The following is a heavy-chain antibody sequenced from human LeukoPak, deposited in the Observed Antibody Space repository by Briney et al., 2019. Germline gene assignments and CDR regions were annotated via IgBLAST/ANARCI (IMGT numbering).Heavy chain of an antibody. CDR3: ARLSSSWTKGYFQH. D-gene: IGHD6-13*01. J-gene: IGHJ1*01. CDR2: IYYTGST. CDR1: GGSISSYY. Sequence: SETLSLTCTVSGGSISSYYWSWIRQPPGKGLEWIGYIYYTGSTYYNPSLKSRVTMSVDTSKNQFSLKLSSVTAADTAVYYCARLSSSWTKGYFQHWGQGTLVTVSS. V-gene: IGHV4-59*01.